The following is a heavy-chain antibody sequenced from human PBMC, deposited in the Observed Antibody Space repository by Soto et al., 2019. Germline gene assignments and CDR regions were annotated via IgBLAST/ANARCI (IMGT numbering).Heavy chain of an antibody. V-gene: IGHV3-9*01. CDR2: ISWNSGSI. Sequence: GGSLRLSCAASGFTFDDYAMHWVRQAPGKGLEWVSGISWNSGSIGYADSVKGRFTISRDNAKNSLYLQMNSLRAEDTALYYCAKERDLAAVPDYYYGMDVWGPGTTVTVSS. D-gene: IGHD2-21*01. CDR3: AKERDLAAVPDYYYGMDV. J-gene: IGHJ6*02. CDR1: GFTFDDYA.